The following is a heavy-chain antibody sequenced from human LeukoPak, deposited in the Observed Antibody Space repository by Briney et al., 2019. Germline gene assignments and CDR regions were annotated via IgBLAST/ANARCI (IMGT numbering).Heavy chain of an antibody. D-gene: IGHD3-22*01. CDR1: GGSISSYY. Sequence: SETLSLTCTVSGGSISSYYWSWIRQPPGKGLEWIGYIYYSGSTNYNPSLKSRVTISVDTSKNQLSLKLSSVTAADTAVYYCARSSGYYYYGMDVWGQGTTVTVSS. CDR2: IYYSGST. CDR3: ARSSGYYYYGMDV. V-gene: IGHV4-59*01. J-gene: IGHJ6*02.